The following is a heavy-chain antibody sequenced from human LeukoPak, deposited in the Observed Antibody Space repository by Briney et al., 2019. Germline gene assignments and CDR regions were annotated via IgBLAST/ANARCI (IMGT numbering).Heavy chain of an antibody. CDR2: IHYSGST. V-gene: IGHV4-39*07. J-gene: IGHJ3*02. D-gene: IGHD5-18*01. CDR3: ARDGLWIQNSFDI. CDR1: GGSISSSSFY. Sequence: SGTLSLTCTVSGGSISSSSFYWGWIRQPPGKGLEWIGSIHYSGSTYYNLSLKSRVTISVDTSKNQFSLKLSSVTAADTAVYYCARDGLWIQNSFDIWGQGTVVTVSS.